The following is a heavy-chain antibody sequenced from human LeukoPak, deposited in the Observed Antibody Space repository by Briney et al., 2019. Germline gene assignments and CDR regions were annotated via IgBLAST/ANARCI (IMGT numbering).Heavy chain of an antibody. Sequence: GGSLRLSCAASGFTFSNAWMHWVRQAPGKGLEWVAVISYDGSNKYYADSVKGRFTISRDNSKNTLYLQMNSLRAEDTAVYFCAKDNYGLDYWGQGTLVTVSS. V-gene: IGHV3-30*18. D-gene: IGHD3-10*01. CDR1: GFTFSNAW. J-gene: IGHJ4*02. CDR2: ISYDGSNK. CDR3: AKDNYGLDY.